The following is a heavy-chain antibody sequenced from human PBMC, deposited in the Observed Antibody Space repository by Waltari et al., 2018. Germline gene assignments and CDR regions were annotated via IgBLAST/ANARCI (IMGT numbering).Heavy chain of an antibody. CDR2: IYHSGST. V-gene: IGHV4-38-2*01. CDR3: ARLEEVVVAATTSY. CDR1: GYSISSGYY. D-gene: IGHD2-15*01. Sequence: QVQLQESGPGLVKPSETLSLTCAVSGYSISSGYYWGWIRQPPGKGLEWIGSIYHSGSTYYNPSLKSRVTISVDTSKNQFSLKLSSVTAADTAVYYCARLEEVVVAATTSYWGQGTLVTVSS. J-gene: IGHJ4*02.